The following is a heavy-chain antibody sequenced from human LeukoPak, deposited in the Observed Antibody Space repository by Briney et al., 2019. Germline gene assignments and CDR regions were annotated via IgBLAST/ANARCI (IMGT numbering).Heavy chain of an antibody. V-gene: IGHV4-30-2*02. CDR1: GGSISSGGYY. CDR2: IYHSGST. J-gene: IGHJ4*02. D-gene: IGHD5-18*01. CDR3: AVYTAMDDTFDY. Sequence: SETLSLTCTVSGGSISSGGYYWSWIRQPPGKGLEWIGYIYHSGSTYYNPSLKSRVTISVDTSKNQFSLKLSSVTAADTAVYYCAVYTAMDDTFDYWGQGTLVTVSS.